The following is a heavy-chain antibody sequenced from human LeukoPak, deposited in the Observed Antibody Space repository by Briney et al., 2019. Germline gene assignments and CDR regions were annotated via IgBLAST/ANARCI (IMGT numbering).Heavy chain of an antibody. Sequence: PSETLSLTCTVSGGSISSGSYYWNWIRQPAGKRLEWLGHVFTRGTTNYNASLEGRLTISLDTARNQFSLYLSSVTAADTAMYFCARSSFAVYFDYWGQGTLVTASS. D-gene: IGHD6-19*01. CDR3: ARSSFAVYFDY. V-gene: IGHV4-61*09. CDR1: GGSISSGSYY. CDR2: VFTRGTT. J-gene: IGHJ4*02.